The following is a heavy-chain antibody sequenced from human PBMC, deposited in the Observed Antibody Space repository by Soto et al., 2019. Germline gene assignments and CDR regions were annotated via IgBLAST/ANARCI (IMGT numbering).Heavy chain of an antibody. D-gene: IGHD5-12*01. CDR1: GYSFTIYW. CDR3: ARGGYDPYYYYYGMDV. CDR2: IDPSDSYT. Sequence: GESLKISCKGSGYSFTIYWISWVRQMPGKGLEWMGRIDPSDSYTNYSPSFQGHVTISADKSISTAYLQWSSLKASDTAMYYCARGGYDPYYYYYGMDVWGQGTTVTVSS. J-gene: IGHJ6*02. V-gene: IGHV5-10-1*01.